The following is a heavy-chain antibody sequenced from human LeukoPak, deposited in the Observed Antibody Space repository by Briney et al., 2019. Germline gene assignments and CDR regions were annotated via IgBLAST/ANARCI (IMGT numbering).Heavy chain of an antibody. CDR2: ISAYNGNT. D-gene: IGHD6-13*01. V-gene: IGHV1-18*01. J-gene: IGHJ6*03. CDR1: GYTFTSYG. CDR3: ARGQRYSSSWYGYYYYYMDV. Sequence: GASVKVSCKASGYTFTSYGISWVRQAPGQGLEWMGWISAYNGNTNYAQKLQGRVTMTTDTSTSTAYMELRSLRSDDTAVYYCARGQRYSSSWYGYYYYYMDVWGKGTTVTVSS.